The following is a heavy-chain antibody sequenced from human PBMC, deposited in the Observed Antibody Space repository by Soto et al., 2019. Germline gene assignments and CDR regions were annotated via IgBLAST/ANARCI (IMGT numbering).Heavy chain of an antibody. J-gene: IGHJ4*02. D-gene: IGHD1-26*01. V-gene: IGHV6-1*01. CDR1: GDSVSSNSAA. CDR2: TYYRSKWYS. Sequence: QVQLQQSGPGLVKPSQTLSVTCVISGDSVSSNSAAWNWIRQSPSRGLEWLGRTYYRSKWYSDYASSVESRITVNPDTSKNHFSLQLNSVTPEDTAVYYCARGDQYSGMIFDYCGQGTLVTVSS. CDR3: ARGDQYSGMIFDY.